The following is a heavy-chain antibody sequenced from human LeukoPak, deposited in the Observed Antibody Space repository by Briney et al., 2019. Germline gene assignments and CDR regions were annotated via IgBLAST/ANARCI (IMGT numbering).Heavy chain of an antibody. V-gene: IGHV3-53*01. CDR2: MYIGGST. CDR3: ARDQTPFY. CDR1: GFTVSSNY. J-gene: IGHJ4*02. D-gene: IGHD2-15*01. Sequence: QSGGSLRLSCAASGFTVSSNYMSWVRQAPGKGLEWVSCMYIGGSTYYADSVKGRFTISRDNSKDTLYLQMNSLRDEDTAVYYCARDQTPFYWGQGSLVTVSS.